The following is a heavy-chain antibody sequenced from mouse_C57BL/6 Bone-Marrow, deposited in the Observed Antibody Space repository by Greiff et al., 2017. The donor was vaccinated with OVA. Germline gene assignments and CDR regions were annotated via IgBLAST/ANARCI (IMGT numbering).Heavy chain of an antibody. CDR3: ARRALGYFDF. J-gene: IGHJ2*01. D-gene: IGHD3-3*01. V-gene: IGHV1-64*01. CDR1: GYTFTSYW. CDR2: IHPNSGSI. Sequence: QVQLQQPGAELVKPGASVKLSCKASGYTFTSYWMHWVKQRPGQGLEWIAMIHPNSGSINYTEKLKSKFTITVDNSTSTVYLQLSRLTSEDTAVYYCARRALGYFDFWGKGTTLTVSS.